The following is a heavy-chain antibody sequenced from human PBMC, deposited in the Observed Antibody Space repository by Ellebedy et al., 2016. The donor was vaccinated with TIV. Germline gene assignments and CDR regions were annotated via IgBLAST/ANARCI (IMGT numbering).Heavy chain of an antibody. V-gene: IGHV3-7*01. D-gene: IGHD4-17*01. CDR3: ARRASYGDYAVQVNPWFDP. Sequence: GGSLRLSCAASGFNFRSYWMTWVRQAPGKGLEWVAKIRQEGDEIYYVESVKGRFTISRDNDKKSLFHQMNSLRVEDTAVDEGARRASYGDYAVQVNPWFDPWGQGTLVTVSS. CDR2: IRQEGDEI. CDR1: GFNFRSYW. J-gene: IGHJ5*02.